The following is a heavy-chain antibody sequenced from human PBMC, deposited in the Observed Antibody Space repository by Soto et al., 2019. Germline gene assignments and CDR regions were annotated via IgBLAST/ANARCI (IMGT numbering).Heavy chain of an antibody. CDR1: GYTFTSYD. J-gene: IGHJ6*02. Sequence: ASVKVSCKASGYTFTSYDINWVRQATGQGLEWMGWMNPNSGNTGYAQKFQGRVTMTRNTSISTAYMELSSLRSEDTAVYCCARGYCSSTSCYTISHYYYGMDVWGQGTTVTVSS. V-gene: IGHV1-8*01. D-gene: IGHD2-2*02. CDR3: ARGYCSSTSCYTISHYYYGMDV. CDR2: MNPNSGNT.